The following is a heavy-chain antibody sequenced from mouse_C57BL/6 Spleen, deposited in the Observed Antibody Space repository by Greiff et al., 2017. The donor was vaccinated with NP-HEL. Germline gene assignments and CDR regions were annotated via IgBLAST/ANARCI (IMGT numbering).Heavy chain of an antibody. D-gene: IGHD1-1*01. J-gene: IGHJ1*03. CDR1: GYSITSGYY. CDR2: ISYDGSN. V-gene: IGHV3-6*01. Sequence: EVQLQQSGPGLVKPSQSLSLTCSVTGYSITSGYYWNWIRQFPGNKLEWMGYISYDGSNNYNPSLKNRISITRDTSKNQFFLKLNSVTTEDTATYYCAREGLYYYGSSYGYFDVWGTGTTVTVSS. CDR3: AREGLYYYGSSYGYFDV.